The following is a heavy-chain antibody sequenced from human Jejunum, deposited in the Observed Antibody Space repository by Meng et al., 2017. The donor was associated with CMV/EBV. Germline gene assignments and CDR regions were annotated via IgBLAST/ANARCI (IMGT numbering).Heavy chain of an antibody. V-gene: IGHV3-20*03. Sequence: FGAYGMSWVRQVPGQGLEWVSGINKKGGSTGYADSVEGRFTISRDNAKNSLYLQMNSLRAEDTALYYCARHYYASGSYPTSGMDVWGQGTTVTVSS. J-gene: IGHJ6*02. CDR3: ARHYYASGSYPTSGMDV. D-gene: IGHD3-10*01. CDR2: INKKGGST. CDR1: FGAYG.